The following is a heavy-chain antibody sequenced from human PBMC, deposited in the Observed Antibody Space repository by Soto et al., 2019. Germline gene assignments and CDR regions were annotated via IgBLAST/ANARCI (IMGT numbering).Heavy chain of an antibody. J-gene: IGHJ4*02. Sequence: GGSLRLSCAASGFTFSSYGMHWVRQAPGKGLEWVAVISYDGSNKYYADSVKGRFTISRDNSKNTLYLQMNSLRAEDTAVYYCAKDTPLAQQQLVLGYWGQGTLVTVSS. V-gene: IGHV3-30*18. D-gene: IGHD6-13*01. CDR2: ISYDGSNK. CDR3: AKDTPLAQQQLVLGY. CDR1: GFTFSSYG.